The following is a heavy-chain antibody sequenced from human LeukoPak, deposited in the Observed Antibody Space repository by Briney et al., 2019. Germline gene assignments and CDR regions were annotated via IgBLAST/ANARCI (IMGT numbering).Heavy chain of an antibody. D-gene: IGHD1-26*01. Sequence: PGGSLRLSCAASGFTFSSYAMHWVRQAPGKGLEWVAVISYDGSNKYYADSVKGRFTISRDNSKNTLYLQMNSLRAEDTAVYYCARDGRYSGYDYYYYMDVWGKGTTVTVSS. CDR3: ARDGRYSGYDYYYYMDV. J-gene: IGHJ6*03. CDR1: GFTFSSYA. V-gene: IGHV3-30*01. CDR2: ISYDGSNK.